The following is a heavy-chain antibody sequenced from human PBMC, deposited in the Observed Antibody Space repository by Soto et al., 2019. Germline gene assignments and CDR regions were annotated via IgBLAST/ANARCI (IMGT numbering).Heavy chain of an antibody. CDR1: GGSFSDYH. CDR3: ARGTPGY. Sequence: QVQLQQWGAGLLKPSETLSLTCAVYGGSFSDYHWTWIRQSPGKGLEWIGQISHGGSANYNPSLKSRANISIDTSKKQFSLKLTSVTAADTAVYYCARGTPGYWGQGALVTVSS. V-gene: IGHV4-34*01. CDR2: ISHGGSA. J-gene: IGHJ4*02.